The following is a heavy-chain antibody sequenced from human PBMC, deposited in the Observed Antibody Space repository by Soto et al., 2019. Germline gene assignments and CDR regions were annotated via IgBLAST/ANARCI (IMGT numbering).Heavy chain of an antibody. J-gene: IGHJ4*02. CDR3: ARHGDNYGGGYFDY. Sequence: EVQLVESGGGLVQPGGSLRLSCAASGVTVSSNYMSWVRQAPGKGLEWVSVIYSGGSTYYADSVKGRFTISRDNSKNTLYLQMTSLRAEDTAVYYCARHGDNYGGGYFDYWGQGTLVTVSS. CDR2: IYSGGST. D-gene: IGHD5-18*01. V-gene: IGHV3-66*04. CDR1: GVTVSSNY.